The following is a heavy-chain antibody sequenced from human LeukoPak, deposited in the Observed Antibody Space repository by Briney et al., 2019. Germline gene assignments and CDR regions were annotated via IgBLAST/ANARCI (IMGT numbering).Heavy chain of an antibody. CDR1: GFTFSSYS. CDR2: ISSSSSYI. CDR3: ARDREYSSSYFGWYFDL. V-gene: IGHV3-21*04. J-gene: IGHJ2*01. D-gene: IGHD6-6*01. Sequence: GGSLRLSCAASGFTFSSYSMNWVRQAPGKGLEWVSSISSSSSYIYYADSVKGRFTISRDNAKNSLYLQMNSLRAEDTALYYCARDREYSSSYFGWYFDLWGRGTLVTVSS.